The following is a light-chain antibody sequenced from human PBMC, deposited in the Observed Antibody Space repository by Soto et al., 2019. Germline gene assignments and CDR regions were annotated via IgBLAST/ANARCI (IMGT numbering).Light chain of an antibody. CDR1: QSVSSF. J-gene: IGKJ1*01. CDR3: QQRSHWPWT. CDR2: DAS. Sequence: EIVLTQSPATLSLSPGERATLSCRPSQSVSSFLAWYQQKPGQAPRLLIYDASNRATGIPARFSGSGSGTDFTLTISSLEPEDFAVYSCQQRSHWPWTFDQGTKVEIK. V-gene: IGKV3-11*01.